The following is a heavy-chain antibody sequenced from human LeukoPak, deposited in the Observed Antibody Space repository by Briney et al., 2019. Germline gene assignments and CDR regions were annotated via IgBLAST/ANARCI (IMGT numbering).Heavy chain of an antibody. Sequence: GGSLRLSCAASGSTFSSYWMSWVRQAPGKGLEWVAFIRYDGSNKYYADSVKGRFIISRDNSKNTLYLQMNSLRAEDTAVYYCAKDTVKVTTIRRVPHYMDVWGKGTTVTISS. CDR3: AKDTVKVTTIRRVPHYMDV. V-gene: IGHV3-30*02. CDR1: GSTFSSYW. CDR2: IRYDGSNK. J-gene: IGHJ6*03. D-gene: IGHD5-12*01.